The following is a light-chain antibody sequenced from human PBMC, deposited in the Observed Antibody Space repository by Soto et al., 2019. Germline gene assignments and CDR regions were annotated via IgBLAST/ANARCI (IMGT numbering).Light chain of an antibody. J-gene: IGKJ1*01. CDR1: QSVSNNY. CDR3: QQYDKWPPWT. CDR2: GAS. Sequence: EIVLAQSPGTLSLSPRERATLSCRASQSVSNNYLAWYRQKPGQAPWLLIYGASNRAGGVPDRFSGSGSGSDFTLTISSLQSEDFAVYYCQQYDKWPPWTFGQGTKVDIK. V-gene: IGKV3-20*01.